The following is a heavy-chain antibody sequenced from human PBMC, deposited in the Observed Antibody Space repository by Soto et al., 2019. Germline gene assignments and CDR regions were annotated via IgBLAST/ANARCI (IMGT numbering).Heavy chain of an antibody. Sequence: AGGSLRLSCAASGFIFSSYSMNWVRQAPGKGLEWVSSIGSSGNYIYYADSVKGRFTISRDNAKNSLYLQMNSLRAEDTAVYYCARGGDHDFWSGHNWFDPWGQGTQVTVSS. CDR2: IGSSGNYI. J-gene: IGHJ5*02. D-gene: IGHD3-3*01. V-gene: IGHV3-21*01. CDR1: GFIFSSYS. CDR3: ARGGDHDFWSGHNWFDP.